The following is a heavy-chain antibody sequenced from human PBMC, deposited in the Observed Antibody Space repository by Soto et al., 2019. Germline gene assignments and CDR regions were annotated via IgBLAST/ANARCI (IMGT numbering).Heavy chain of an antibody. D-gene: IGHD3-22*01. Sequence: QVQLVQSGAEEKQPGASVKVSCKASGYTFTSYAVHWVRQAPGQRLEWMGWINAGNGNTKYSQKFQGRVTITRDTSASTAYMELSSLRSEDTAVYYCARGSGYYYWDDYWGQGTLVTVSS. CDR3: ARGSGYYYWDDY. CDR1: GYTFTSYA. CDR2: INAGNGNT. J-gene: IGHJ4*02. V-gene: IGHV1-3*05.